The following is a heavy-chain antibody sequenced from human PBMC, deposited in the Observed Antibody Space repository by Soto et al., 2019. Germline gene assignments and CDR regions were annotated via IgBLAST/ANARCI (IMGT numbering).Heavy chain of an antibody. J-gene: IGHJ5*02. CDR1: GYSFTSYG. CDR3: VRRNVSATGIDWFDP. Sequence: KICGKSSGYSFTSYGIHWVRQAPGQRLEWMGWINAANGDTKYSPKFQGRVTITRDTSASTAYMELSSLRSEDTAVYYCVRRNVSATGIDWFDPWGQGTLVTVSS. CDR2: INAANGDT. D-gene: IGHD6-13*01. V-gene: IGHV1-3*01.